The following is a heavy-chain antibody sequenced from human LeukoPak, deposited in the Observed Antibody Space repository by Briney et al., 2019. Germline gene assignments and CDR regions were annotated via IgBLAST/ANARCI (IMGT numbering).Heavy chain of an antibody. CDR1: GFTFSSYS. J-gene: IGHJ4*02. CDR3: ARDSPWGLGFDY. Sequence: PGGSLRLSCAASGFTFSSYSMNWVRQTPGKGLEWISYISTSSNTIYYADSVKGRFTISRDNVKNSLYLQMNSLRAEDTAVFYCARDSPWGLGFDYWGPGILVTVSS. D-gene: IGHD3-16*01. CDR2: ISTSSNTI. V-gene: IGHV3-48*01.